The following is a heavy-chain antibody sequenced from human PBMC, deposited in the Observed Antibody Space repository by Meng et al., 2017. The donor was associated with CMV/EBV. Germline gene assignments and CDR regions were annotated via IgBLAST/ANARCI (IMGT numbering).Heavy chain of an antibody. D-gene: IGHD2-2*01. CDR2: INPNTGGT. CDR3: ARDDCSSTSCYYYYYGMDV. Sequence: ASVKVSCKASGYTFTGYYIHWVRQAPGQGLEWMGWINPNTGGTNYAQKFQGRVTMTRDTSISTAYMELSRLRSDDTAVYYCARDDCSSTSCYYYYYGMDVWGQGTTVTVSS. V-gene: IGHV1-2*02. CDR1: GYTFTGYY. J-gene: IGHJ6*02.